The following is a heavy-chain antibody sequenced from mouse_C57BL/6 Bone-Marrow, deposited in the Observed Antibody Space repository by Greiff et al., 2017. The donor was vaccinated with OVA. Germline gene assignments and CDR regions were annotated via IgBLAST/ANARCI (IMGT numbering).Heavy chain of an antibody. Sequence: VQLQQPGTELVKPGASVKLSCKASGYTFTSYWMHWVKQRPGQGLEWIGNINPSNGGTNYNEKFKSKATLTVDKSSSTAYMQLSSLTSEDSAVDYCARGAYYGSSLPYAMDYWGQGTSVTVSS. CDR2: INPSNGGT. D-gene: IGHD1-1*01. J-gene: IGHJ4*01. CDR3: ARGAYYGSSLPYAMDY. V-gene: IGHV1-53*01. CDR1: GYTFTSYW.